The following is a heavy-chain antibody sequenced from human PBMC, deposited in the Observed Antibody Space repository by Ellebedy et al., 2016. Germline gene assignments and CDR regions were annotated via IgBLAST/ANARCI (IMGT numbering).Heavy chain of an antibody. CDR1: GFTFSSYA. V-gene: IGHV3-23*01. D-gene: IGHD5-12*01. CDR3: AKEGSAMATIIVLADYGMDV. Sequence: GESLKISCAASGFTFSSYAMSWVRQAPGKGLEWVSAISGSGGSTYYADSVKGRFTISRDNSKNTLYLQMNSLRAEDTAVYYCAKEGSAMATIIVLADYGMDVWGQGTTVTVSS. J-gene: IGHJ6*02. CDR2: ISGSGGST.